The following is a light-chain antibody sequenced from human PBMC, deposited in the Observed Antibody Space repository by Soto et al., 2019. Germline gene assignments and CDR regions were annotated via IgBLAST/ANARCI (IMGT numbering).Light chain of an antibody. J-gene: IGKJ4*01. CDR3: QQGSEWPPLT. Sequence: EIVLTQSPATLSLSPGERGTLSCRASHSVSSSLAWFQQKRGQAPRLLIYDASNRATGIPARFSGSGSGTDFTLTISSREPEDLAVYYCQQGSEWPPLTFGGGTKVEIK. CDR2: DAS. V-gene: IGKV3-11*01. CDR1: HSVSSS.